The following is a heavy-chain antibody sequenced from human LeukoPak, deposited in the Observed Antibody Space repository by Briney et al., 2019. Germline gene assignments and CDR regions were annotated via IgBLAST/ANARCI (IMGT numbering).Heavy chain of an antibody. CDR1: GFTFSSST. J-gene: IGHJ3*02. Sequence: PGGSLRLSCAASGFTFSSSTMTWVRQSPGKGLEWVSSISSSSTYIYYADSVKGRFIISRDNAKNSLYLQMNSLRAEDTAVFYCARDFLNAIDIWGHGTMVTVSS. D-gene: IGHD2/OR15-2a*01. V-gene: IGHV3-21*01. CDR2: ISSSSTYI. CDR3: ARDFLNAIDI.